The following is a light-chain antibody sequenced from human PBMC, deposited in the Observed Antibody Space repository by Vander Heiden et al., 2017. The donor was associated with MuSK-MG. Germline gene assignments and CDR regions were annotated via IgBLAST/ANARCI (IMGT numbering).Light chain of an antibody. CDR2: DAS. J-gene: IGKJ2*01. CDR1: QSINMW. Sequence: MQMTQSPSTLSASVRDRVTITSRPSQSINMWLAWYQQTPGKAPKVLIYDASNLEGGVPSRFSGSGSGTEFTLTISSLQPDDFATYYCQHYKNYPRTFGQGTELEIK. CDR3: QHYKNYPRT. V-gene: IGKV1-5*01.